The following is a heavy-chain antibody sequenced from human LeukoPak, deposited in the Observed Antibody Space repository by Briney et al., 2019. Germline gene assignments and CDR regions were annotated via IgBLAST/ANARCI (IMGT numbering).Heavy chain of an antibody. J-gene: IGHJ4*02. D-gene: IGHD3-3*01. CDR3: ARASDYYPNFDH. V-gene: IGHV4-31*03. Sequence: SETLSLTCTVSGGSISSGDYYWNWIRQYPEKGLEWIGYMYDSGTTHYNPALTSRVTITVDTSKNQFSLRLNSVTAADTAVYYCARASDYYPNFDHWGQGTLVTVSS. CDR1: GGSISSGDYY. CDR2: MYDSGTT.